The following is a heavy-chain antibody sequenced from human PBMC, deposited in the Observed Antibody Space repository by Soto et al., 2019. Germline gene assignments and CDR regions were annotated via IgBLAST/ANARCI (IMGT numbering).Heavy chain of an antibody. D-gene: IGHD3-22*01. J-gene: IGHJ4*02. V-gene: IGHV4-4*02. CDR2: IYHSGST. CDR1: GGSISSSNW. Sequence: QVQLQESGPGLVKPSGTLSLTCAVSGGSISSSNWWSWVRQPPGKGLEWIGEIYHSGSTNYNPSLKSRVTLAVHTSNNHFSLKLSSVTAADPAVYYCARGHYYDSSGPAYDYWGQGTLVTVSS. CDR3: ARGHYYDSSGPAYDY.